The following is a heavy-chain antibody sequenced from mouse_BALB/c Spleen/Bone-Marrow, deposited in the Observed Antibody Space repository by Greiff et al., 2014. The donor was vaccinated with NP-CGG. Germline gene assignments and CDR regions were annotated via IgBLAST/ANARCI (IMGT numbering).Heavy chain of an antibody. J-gene: IGHJ3*01. Sequence: VQLQQSGAELMKPGASVKISCKATGYTFSTYWIAWVKERPGHGLERIGEILPGISTNYNEKFKGKATFTADTSSNTTYMQLSSLTSEDSAVYYCAREDYGNYAWFAYWGQGTLVTVSA. V-gene: IGHV1-9*01. CDR1: GYTFSTYW. D-gene: IGHD2-1*01. CDR2: ILPGIST. CDR3: AREDYGNYAWFAY.